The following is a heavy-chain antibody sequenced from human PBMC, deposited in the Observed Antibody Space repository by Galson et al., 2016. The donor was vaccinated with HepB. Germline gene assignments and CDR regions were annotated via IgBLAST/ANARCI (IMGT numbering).Heavy chain of an antibody. D-gene: IGHD3-3*01. J-gene: IGHJ4*02. CDR2: ISPDGAHK. CDR3: AREHDGY. Sequence: SLRLSCAGSGFTFSTYGIHWVRQAPGKGLEWQATISPDGAHKHYADSVKGRFTISRDNSKNTVHLEMNNLRHEDTAFYYCAREHDGYWGQGALVTVSS. CDR1: GFTFSTYG. V-gene: IGHV3-30*03.